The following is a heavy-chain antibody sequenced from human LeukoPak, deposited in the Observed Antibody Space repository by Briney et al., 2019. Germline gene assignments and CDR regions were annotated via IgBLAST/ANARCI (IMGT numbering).Heavy chain of an antibody. V-gene: IGHV3-53*01. CDR1: GFTVTSNY. CDR3: ARGAATGPTLGLDY. D-gene: IGHD6-13*01. J-gene: IGHJ4*02. CDR2: IYTGGSP. Sequence: GGSLRLSCVASGFTVTSNYVTWVRQAPGKGLEWVSVIYTGGSPYYADSVKGRFAISRDISKNTVYLQMYSLRAEDTAVYYCARGAATGPTLGLDYWGQGTLVTVSS.